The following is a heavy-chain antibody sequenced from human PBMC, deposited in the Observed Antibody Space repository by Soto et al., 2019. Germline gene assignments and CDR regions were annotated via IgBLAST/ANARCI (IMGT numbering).Heavy chain of an antibody. CDR3: ARDRVVVAARDYYGMDV. CDR2: IDPSDSYT. V-gene: IGHV5-10-1*01. CDR1: GYSFTSYW. J-gene: IGHJ6*02. Sequence: PGESLKISWKGSGYSFTSYWISWVRQMPGKGLEWMGRIDPSDSYTNYSPSCQGHVTISADKSISTSYLQWSSLKASDTALYYCARDRVVVAARDYYGMDVWGQGTTVAV. D-gene: IGHD2-15*01.